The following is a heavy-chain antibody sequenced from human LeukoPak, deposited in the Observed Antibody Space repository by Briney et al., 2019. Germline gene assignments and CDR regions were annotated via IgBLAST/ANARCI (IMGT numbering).Heavy chain of an antibody. CDR2: ISSDGSNK. J-gene: IGHJ4*02. CDR3: AKDSHITMILVAEWGFDY. CDR1: GFTFSSHA. V-gene: IGHV3-30-3*01. Sequence: GGSLRLSCGATGFTFSSHAMNWVRQAPGKGLEWVAVISSDGSNKYYADSVKGRFTISRDNSKNTLYLQMNSLRAEDTAVYYCAKDSHITMILVAEWGFDYWGQGTLVTVSS. D-gene: IGHD3-22*01.